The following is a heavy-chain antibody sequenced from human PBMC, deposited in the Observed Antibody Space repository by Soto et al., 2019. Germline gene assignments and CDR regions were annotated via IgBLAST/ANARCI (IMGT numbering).Heavy chain of an antibody. CDR1: GGSFSGYY. Sequence: SETLSLTCAVYGGSFSGYYWRWIRQPPGKGLEWIGEINHSGSTYYNPSLKNRVTISVDTSKNQLSLKLSSVTAADTAVYYCARVSGIYYYGMDVWGQGTTVS. J-gene: IGHJ6*02. D-gene: IGHD3-10*01. CDR2: INHSGST. CDR3: ARVSGIYYYGMDV. V-gene: IGHV4-34*01.